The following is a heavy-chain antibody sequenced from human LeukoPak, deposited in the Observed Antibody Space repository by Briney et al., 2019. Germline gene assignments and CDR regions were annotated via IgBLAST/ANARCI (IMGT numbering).Heavy chain of an antibody. CDR3: ARGRGTSGSNRDFYYYYYMDV. V-gene: IGHV1-3*01. CDR2: MNAGNGNT. J-gene: IGHJ6*03. CDR1: GYIFTGYA. D-gene: IGHD2-15*01. Sequence: ASVKVSCKASGYIFTGYAIHWLRQAPGQRPEGMGWMNAGNGNTKYSQKFQGRITLIRDTSAATAYMELSSLRHDDLAVYYCARGRGTSGSNRDFYYYYYMDVWGKGTTVTVSS.